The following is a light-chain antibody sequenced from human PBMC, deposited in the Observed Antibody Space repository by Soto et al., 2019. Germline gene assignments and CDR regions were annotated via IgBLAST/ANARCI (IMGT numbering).Light chain of an antibody. CDR3: CSFATSGTWV. V-gene: IGLV2-23*01. Sequence: QSALTQPASVSGSPGQSITISCTGTSSDVGSYNLVSWYQQHPGKAPKLMISEGNKRPSGISNRFSGCKSGNTASLTISGLQAEDEADYYCCSFATSGTWVFGGGTKLTVL. CDR1: SSDVGSYNL. CDR2: EGN. J-gene: IGLJ3*02.